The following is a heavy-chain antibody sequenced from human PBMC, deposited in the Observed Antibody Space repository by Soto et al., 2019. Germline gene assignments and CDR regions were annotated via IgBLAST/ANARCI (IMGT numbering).Heavy chain of an antibody. J-gene: IGHJ6*02. D-gene: IGHD2-21*01. CDR2: IYYSGST. CDR1: GGSISSYY. V-gene: IGHV4-59*01. Sequence: SETLSLTCTVSGGSISSYYWSWIRQPPGKGLEWIGYIYYSGSTNYNPSLKSRVTISVDTSKNQFSLKLSSVTAADTAVYYCASTPMGEYYYYGMDVWGQGTTVTVSS. CDR3: ASTPMGEYYYYGMDV.